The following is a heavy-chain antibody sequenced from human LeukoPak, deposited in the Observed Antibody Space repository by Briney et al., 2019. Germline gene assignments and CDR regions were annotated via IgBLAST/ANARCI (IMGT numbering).Heavy chain of an antibody. CDR2: INHSGST. V-gene: IGHV4-34*01. CDR1: GGSFSGYY. D-gene: IGHD2-15*01. J-gene: IGHJ4*02. Sequence: SETLSLTCAVYGGSFSGYYWGWLRQPPGQGLEWIGEINHSGSTNYNPSLKGRVTISVDTSKNQFSLELSSVTAADTAVYYCARDEGYYFAHWGQGARAIVSS. CDR3: ARDEGYYFAH.